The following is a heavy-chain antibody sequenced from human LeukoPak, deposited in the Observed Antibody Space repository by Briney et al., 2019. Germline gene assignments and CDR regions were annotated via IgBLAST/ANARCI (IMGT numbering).Heavy chain of an antibody. J-gene: IGHJ2*01. CDR3: ASARYWYFDL. CDR1: GGSISSYY. V-gene: IGHV4-59*01. CDR2: IYYSGST. Sequence: SETLSLTCTVSGGSISSYYWSWIRQPPGKGLEWIGYIYYSGSTDYNPSLKSRVTISVDTSKNQFSLKLSSVTAADTAVYYCASARYWYFDLWGRGTLVTVSS.